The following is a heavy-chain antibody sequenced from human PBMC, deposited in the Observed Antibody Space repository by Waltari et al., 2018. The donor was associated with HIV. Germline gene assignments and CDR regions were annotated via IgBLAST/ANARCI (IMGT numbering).Heavy chain of an antibody. J-gene: IGHJ4*02. CDR2: INTKTGSP. D-gene: IGHD3-10*01. CDR1: GYTLTNYG. V-gene: IGHV7-4-1*02. CDR3: ARGPGRSLDY. Sequence: QVQLVQSGSELKKPGASVKVSCKASGYTLTNYGMNWVRQAPGQGLEWVGWINTKTGSPTYAHGFTGRFVFSVDTSVSTAYLQITSLKAEDTAVYYCARGPGRSLDYWGQGTLVTVSS.